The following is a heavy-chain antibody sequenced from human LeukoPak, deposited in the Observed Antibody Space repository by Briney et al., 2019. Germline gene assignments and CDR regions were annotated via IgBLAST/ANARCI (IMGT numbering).Heavy chain of an antibody. J-gene: IGHJ4*02. CDR1: GFTFDDYA. D-gene: IGHD6-13*01. Sequence: GRSLRLSCAASGFTFDDYAKHWVRQAPGKGLEWVSGISWNSGTIGYADSVKGRFTISRDNAKNSLYLQMNSLRAEDTALYYCAKGTSSSWYYFDYWGQGTLVTVSS. CDR3: AKGTSSSWYYFDY. CDR2: ISWNSGTI. V-gene: IGHV3-9*01.